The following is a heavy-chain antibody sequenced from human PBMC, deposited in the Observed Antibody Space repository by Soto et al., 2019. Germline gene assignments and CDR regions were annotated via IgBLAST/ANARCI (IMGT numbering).Heavy chain of an antibody. CDR2: IIPIFGTA. Sequence: SVKVSCKVSGGTFSSYAISWVRQAPGQGLEWMGGIIPIFGTANYARKFQGRVTITADESTSTAYMELSSLRSEDTAVYYCAGLRMNYYGSGSYYTGFDPWGQGTLVTVSS. J-gene: IGHJ5*02. CDR1: GGTFSSYA. V-gene: IGHV1-69*13. CDR3: AGLRMNYYGSGSYYTGFDP. D-gene: IGHD3-10*01.